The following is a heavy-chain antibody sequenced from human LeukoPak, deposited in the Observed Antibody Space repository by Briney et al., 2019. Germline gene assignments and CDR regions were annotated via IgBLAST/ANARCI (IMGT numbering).Heavy chain of an antibody. D-gene: IGHD3-9*01. J-gene: IGHJ4*02. CDR3: TRGASPDILTGDY. CDR1: TFTFGDYA. Sequence: GGSLRLSCTSSTFTFGDYAINWIRQAPGKGLEWVGFIRRKVYGGTPEYAASVKGRFTISRDDSKSIAYLQMNSLKTEDTAVYYCTRGASPDILTGDYWGQGTLVTVSS. V-gene: IGHV3-49*03. CDR2: IRRKVYGGTP.